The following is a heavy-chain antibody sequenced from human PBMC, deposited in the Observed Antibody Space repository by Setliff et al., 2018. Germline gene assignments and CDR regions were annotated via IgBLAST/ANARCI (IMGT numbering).Heavy chain of an antibody. CDR3: ARSPITIFGVVLHPLDY. CDR1: GGSFSGYY. CDR2: INHSGST. V-gene: IGHV4-34*01. J-gene: IGHJ4*02. D-gene: IGHD3-3*01. Sequence: SETLSLTCAVYGGSFSGYYWSWIRQPPGKGLEWIGEINHSGSTNYNPSLKSRVTILVDTSKNQFSLKLSSVTAADTAVYYCARSPITIFGVVLHPLDYWGQGTPVTVSS.